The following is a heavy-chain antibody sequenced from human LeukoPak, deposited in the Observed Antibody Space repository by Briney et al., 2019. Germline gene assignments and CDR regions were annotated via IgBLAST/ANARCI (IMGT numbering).Heavy chain of an antibody. V-gene: IGHV3-30*03. Sequence: PGGSLRLSCAASGFTFSSYGMSWVRQAPGKGLEWVAVISYDGSNKYYADSVKGRFTISRDNSKNTLYLQMNSLRAEDTAVYYCARWAFRDGYNFDYWGQGTLVTVSS. D-gene: IGHD5-24*01. CDR3: ARWAFRDGYNFDY. J-gene: IGHJ4*02. CDR2: ISYDGSNK. CDR1: GFTFSSYG.